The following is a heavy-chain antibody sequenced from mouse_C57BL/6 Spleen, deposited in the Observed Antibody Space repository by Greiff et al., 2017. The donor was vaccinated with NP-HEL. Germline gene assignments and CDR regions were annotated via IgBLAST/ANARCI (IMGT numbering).Heavy chain of an antibody. D-gene: IGHD1-1*01. CDR3: ANYPLDV. J-gene: IGHJ1*03. CDR2: IDPSDSYT. Sequence: VKLQQPGAELVMPGASVKLSCKASGYTFTSYWMHWVKQRPGQGLEWIGEIDPSDSYTNYNQKFKGKSTLTVDKSSSTAYMQLSSLTSEDSAVYYCANYPLDVWGTGTTVTVSS. V-gene: IGHV1-69*01. CDR1: GYTFTSYW.